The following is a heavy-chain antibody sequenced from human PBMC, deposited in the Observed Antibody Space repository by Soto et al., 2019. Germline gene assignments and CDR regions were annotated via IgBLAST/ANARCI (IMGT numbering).Heavy chain of an antibody. J-gene: IGHJ4*02. D-gene: IGHD3-22*01. Sequence: GESLKISCKGSGYSFTSYWIGWVRQMPGKGLEWMGIIYPGDSDTRYSPSFQGQVTISADKSISTAYLQWSSLKASDTAMYYCARLPRTIYYYDSSHLGFDYWGQGTLVTVSS. CDR1: GYSFTSYW. V-gene: IGHV5-51*01. CDR2: IYPGDSDT. CDR3: ARLPRTIYYYDSSHLGFDY.